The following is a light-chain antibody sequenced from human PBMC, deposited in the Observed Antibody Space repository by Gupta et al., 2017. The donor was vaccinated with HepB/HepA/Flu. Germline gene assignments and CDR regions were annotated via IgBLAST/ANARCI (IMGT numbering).Light chain of an antibody. CDR1: QRSSSW. CDR3: QQYHRYSRD. V-gene: IGKV1-5*03. Sequence: DLQMTQSPSTLSASVGVRVTITCRASQRSSSWLAGYQQKTGKAPKLLIYKAASLESGVPSRGSGSGSGTEVTLTISSLQTDDVATDYCQQYHRYSRDFGPGTKVDIK. CDR2: KAA. J-gene: IGKJ2*01.